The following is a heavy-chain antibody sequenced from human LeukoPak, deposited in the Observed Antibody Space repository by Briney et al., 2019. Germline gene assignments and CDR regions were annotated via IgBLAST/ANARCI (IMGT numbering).Heavy chain of an antibody. V-gene: IGHV3-23*01. Sequence: PGGSLRLSCAASGFTFSSYAMSWVRQAPGKGLEWVSGISGSGGGTKYADSVKGRFTISRDNAKNSLFLQMNSLRAEDTAVYYCARVRCSSNSCFPDYWGQGTLVTVSS. CDR1: GFTFSSYA. D-gene: IGHD2-2*01. J-gene: IGHJ4*02. CDR3: ARVRCSSNSCFPDY. CDR2: ISGSGGGT.